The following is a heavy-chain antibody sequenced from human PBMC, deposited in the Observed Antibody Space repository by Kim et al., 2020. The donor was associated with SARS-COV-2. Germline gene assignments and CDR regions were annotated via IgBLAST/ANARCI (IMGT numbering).Heavy chain of an antibody. CDR3: ARAYSSSWPDAFDI. V-gene: IGHV3-20*01. Sequence: GGSLRLSCAASGFTFDDYGMSWVRQAPGKGLEWVSGINWNGGSTGYADSVKGRFTISRDNAKNSLYLQMNSLRAEDTALYHCARAYSSSWPDAFDIWGQGTMVTVSS. CDR1: GFTFDDYG. CDR2: INWNGGST. J-gene: IGHJ3*02. D-gene: IGHD6-13*01.